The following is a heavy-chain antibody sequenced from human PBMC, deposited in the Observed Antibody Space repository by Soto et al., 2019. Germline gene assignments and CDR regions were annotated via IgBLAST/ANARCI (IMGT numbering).Heavy chain of an antibody. J-gene: IGHJ3*02. V-gene: IGHV5-51*01. CDR3: ARQNCVVAATTPLRAFDI. Sequence: PGESLKISCKGSGYSFTSYWIGWVRQMPGKGLEWMGIIYPGDSDTRYSPSFQGQVTISADKSISTAYLQWSSLKASDTAMYYCARQNCVVAATTPLRAFDIWGQGTMVTVSS. D-gene: IGHD2-15*01. CDR2: IYPGDSDT. CDR1: GYSFTSYW.